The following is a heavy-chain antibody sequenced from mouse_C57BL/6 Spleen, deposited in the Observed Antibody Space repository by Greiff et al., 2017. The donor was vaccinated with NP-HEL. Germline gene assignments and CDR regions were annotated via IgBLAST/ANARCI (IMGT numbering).Heavy chain of an antibody. J-gene: IGHJ4*01. Sequence: VQLQQSGAELARPGASVKMSCKASGYTFTSYTMHWVKQRPGQGLEWIGYINPSSGYTKYNQKFKDKATLTADKSSSTAYMQLSSLTSEDSAVYYCARGVWDVYAMDYWGQGTSVTVSS. CDR3: ARGVWDVYAMDY. D-gene: IGHD4-1*01. CDR1: GYTFTSYT. CDR2: INPSSGYT. V-gene: IGHV1-4*01.